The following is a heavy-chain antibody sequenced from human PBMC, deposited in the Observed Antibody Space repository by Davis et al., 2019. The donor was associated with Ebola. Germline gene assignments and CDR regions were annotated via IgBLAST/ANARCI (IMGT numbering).Heavy chain of an antibody. V-gene: IGHV3-23*01. CDR3: ARGTTMIVVVTLDY. J-gene: IGHJ4*02. CDR1: GFTFSSYA. Sequence: PGGSLRLSCAASGFTFSSYAMSWVRQAPGKGLEWVSAISASGGSTYYADSVKGRFTISRDNSKNTLYLQMNSLRAEDTAVYYCARGTTMIVVVTLDYWGQGTLVTVSS. D-gene: IGHD3-22*01. CDR2: ISASGGST.